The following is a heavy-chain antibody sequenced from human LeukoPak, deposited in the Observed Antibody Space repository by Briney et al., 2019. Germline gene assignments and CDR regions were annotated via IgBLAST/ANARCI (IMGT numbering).Heavy chain of an antibody. CDR2: IYYSGST. CDR1: GGSISSSSYY. Sequence: SETLSLTCTVSGGSISSSSYYWGWIRQPPGKGLEWIGSIYYSGSTYYNPPLKSRVTISVDTSKNQFSLKLSSVTAADTAVYYCARGQYQLLYSWGQGTLVTVSS. V-gene: IGHV4-39*07. CDR3: ARGQYQLLYS. J-gene: IGHJ4*02. D-gene: IGHD2-2*02.